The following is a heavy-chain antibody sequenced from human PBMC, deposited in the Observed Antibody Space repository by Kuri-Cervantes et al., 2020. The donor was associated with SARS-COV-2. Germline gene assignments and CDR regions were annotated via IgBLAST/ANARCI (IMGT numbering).Heavy chain of an antibody. CDR3: AKGCRDYYDSSGYYPRYYYYMDV. V-gene: IGHV3-9*01. D-gene: IGHD3-22*01. Sequence: SSGDYYWSWIRQPPGKGLEWVSGISWNSGSIGYADSVKGRFTISRDNSKNTLYLQMNSLRAEDTAVYYCAKGCRDYYDSSGYYPRYYYYMDVWGKGTTVTVSS. J-gene: IGHJ6*03. CDR2: ISWNSGSI. CDR1: SSGDYY.